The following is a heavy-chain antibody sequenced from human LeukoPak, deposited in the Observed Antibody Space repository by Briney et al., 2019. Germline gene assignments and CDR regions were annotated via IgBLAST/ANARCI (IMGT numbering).Heavy chain of an antibody. J-gene: IGHJ4*02. Sequence: PSETLSLTCAVYGGSFSGYYWSWIRQPPGKGLEWIGEINHSGSTNYNPSLRSRVTISVDTSKNQFSLKLSSVTAADTAVYYCARDRPLYYYDSSGYYYAYWGQGTLVTVSS. CDR1: GGSFSGYY. CDR2: INHSGST. CDR3: ARDRPLYYYDSSGYYYAY. V-gene: IGHV4-34*01. D-gene: IGHD3-22*01.